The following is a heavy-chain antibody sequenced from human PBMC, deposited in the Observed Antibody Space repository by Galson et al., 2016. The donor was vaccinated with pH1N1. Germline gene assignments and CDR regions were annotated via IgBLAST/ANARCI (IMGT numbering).Heavy chain of an antibody. CDR1: GFTFPDYR. V-gene: IGHV3-30*03. J-gene: IGHJ4*02. CDR3: ARAIFYDVDLLDYYLDS. CDR2: ISNDGTKM. D-gene: IGHD2/OR15-2a*01. Sequence: SLRLSCAASGFTFPDYRVHWVRQAPGKGLEWVGVISNDGTKMYCTDSVKGRFSVSRDNSKNTLYLQMNSLRRDDTAMYYCARAIFYDVDLLDYYLDSWGQGTLVTVSS.